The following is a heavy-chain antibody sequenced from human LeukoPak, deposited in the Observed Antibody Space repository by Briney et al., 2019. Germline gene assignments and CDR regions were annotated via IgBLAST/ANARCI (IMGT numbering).Heavy chain of an antibody. CDR1: GGSISSYY. D-gene: IGHD3-10*01. V-gene: IGHV4-59*08. CDR3: ARLSYYGSGSYLNWFDP. CDR2: IYYSGST. Sequence: SETLSLTCTVSGGSISSYYWSWIRQPPGKGLEWIGYIYYSGSTNYNPSLKSRVTISVDTSKSQFSLKLSSVNAADTAVYYCARLSYYGSGSYLNWFDPWGQGTLVTVSS. J-gene: IGHJ5*02.